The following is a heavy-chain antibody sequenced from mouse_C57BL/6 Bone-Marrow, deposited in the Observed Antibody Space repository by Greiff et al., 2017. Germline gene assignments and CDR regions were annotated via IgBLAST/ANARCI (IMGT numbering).Heavy chain of an antibody. CDR2: IDPENGDT. Sequence: EVMLVESGAELVRPGASVKLSCTASGFNIKDDYMHWVKQRPEQGLEWIGWIDPENGDTEYASKFQGKATITADTSSNTAYLQLSSLTSEDTAVYYCTTQLRQYYFDYWGQGTTLTVSS. D-gene: IGHD3-2*02. CDR1: GFNIKDDY. CDR3: TTQLRQYYFDY. J-gene: IGHJ2*01. V-gene: IGHV14-4*01.